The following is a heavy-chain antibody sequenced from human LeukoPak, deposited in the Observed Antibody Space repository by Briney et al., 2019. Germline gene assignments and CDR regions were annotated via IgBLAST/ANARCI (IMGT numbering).Heavy chain of an antibody. CDR2: ISWNSGSI. CDR1: GFTFDDYA. J-gene: IGHJ6*02. D-gene: IGHD1-7*01. Sequence: GGSLRLSCAASGFTFDDYAMPWVRQAPGKGLEWVSGISWNSGSIGYADSVKGRSTISRDNAKNSLYLQMNSLRAEDTALYYCAKGELNYYYYGMDVWGQGTTVTVSS. CDR3: AKGELNYYYYGMDV. V-gene: IGHV3-9*01.